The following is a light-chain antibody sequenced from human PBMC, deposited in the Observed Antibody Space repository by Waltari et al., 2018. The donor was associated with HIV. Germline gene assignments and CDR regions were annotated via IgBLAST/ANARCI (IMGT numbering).Light chain of an antibody. J-gene: IGLJ2*01. V-gene: IGLV1-40*01. CDR2: GNN. CDR3: QSYDSSLTGSV. CDR1: SSNIGAGYD. Sequence: VLTQPPSVSGAPGQRVTISCTGSSSNIGAGYDVHWYQQVPGTAPKLLIYGNNNRPSGVPDRFSASKSGASPSLAITGLQAEDEADYYCQSYDSSLTGSVFGGGTKLTVL.